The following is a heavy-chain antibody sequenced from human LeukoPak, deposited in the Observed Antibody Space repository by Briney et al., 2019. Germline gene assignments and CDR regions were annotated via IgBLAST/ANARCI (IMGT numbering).Heavy chain of an antibody. CDR1: GGSISSYY. V-gene: IGHV4-59*01. CDR3: ARGNAYNWRFDF. D-gene: IGHD1-1*01. Sequence: SGTLSLTRSVSGGSISSYYWNWIRQTPGKGLQWIGYTHYSGSTNYNPSLKSRVSISVDTSKNQFSLKLSSVTAADTALYYCARGNAYNWRFDFWGQGTLVTVSS. CDR2: THYSGST. J-gene: IGHJ4*02.